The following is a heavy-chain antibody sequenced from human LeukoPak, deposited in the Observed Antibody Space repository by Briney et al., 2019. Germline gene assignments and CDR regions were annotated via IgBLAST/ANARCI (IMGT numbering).Heavy chain of an antibody. CDR1: GFTFSSYW. CDR3: AKEGTRDFWSGYFSYYGMDV. CDR2: IKQDGSEK. J-gene: IGHJ6*02. Sequence: GGSLRLSCAASGFTFSSYWMSWVRQAPGKGLEWVANIKQDGSEKYYVDSVKGRFTISRDNAKNSLYLQMNSLRAEDTAVYYCAKEGTRDFWSGYFSYYGMDVWGQGTTVTVSS. D-gene: IGHD3-3*01. V-gene: IGHV3-7*03.